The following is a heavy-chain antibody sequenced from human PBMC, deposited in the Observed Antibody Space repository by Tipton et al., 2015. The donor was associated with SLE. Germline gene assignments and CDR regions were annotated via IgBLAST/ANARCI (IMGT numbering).Heavy chain of an antibody. V-gene: IGHV4-34*01. CDR2: INHRGST. CDR3: ARENAVAVLDY. D-gene: IGHD6-19*01. Sequence: LRLSCAVYGGSISSSSSYYWAWIRQPPGKGVEWIGEINHRGSTNYNPSLKSRVTISVDTSKNQFSLKLSSVTAADTAVYYCARENAVAVLDYWGQGTLVTVSS. CDR1: GGSISSSSSYY. J-gene: IGHJ4*02.